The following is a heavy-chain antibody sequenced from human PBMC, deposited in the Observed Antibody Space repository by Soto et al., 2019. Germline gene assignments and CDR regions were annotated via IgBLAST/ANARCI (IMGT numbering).Heavy chain of an antibody. CDR3: ARDRIQLRLGKYSFNGMDV. Sequence: QVQLVQSGAELRKPGSSLRVSCKASGGTFSDYAFSWVRQAPGQGLEWMGGIVPRFGSPNYAQKFGGRVTTTADTSSSTVYMALSSLRFDDTAAYFCARDRIQLRLGKYSFNGMDVWGQGTTIIVSS. V-gene: IGHV1-69*06. CDR1: GGTFSDYA. J-gene: IGHJ6*02. CDR2: IVPRFGSP. D-gene: IGHD3-16*01.